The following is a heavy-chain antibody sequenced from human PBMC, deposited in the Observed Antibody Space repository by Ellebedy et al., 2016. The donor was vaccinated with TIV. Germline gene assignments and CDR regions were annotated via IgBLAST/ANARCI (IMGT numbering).Heavy chain of an antibody. CDR3: ARHHPGMVATDFDY. CDR2: IDPSDSYT. CDR1: GYSFTSYW. D-gene: IGHD5-12*01. V-gene: IGHV5-10-1*01. Sequence: GESLKISXKGSGYSFTSYWISWVRQMPGKGLEWMGRIDPSDSYTNYSPSFQGHVTISADKSISTAYLQWSSLKASDTAMYYCARHHPGMVATDFDYWGQGTLVTVSS. J-gene: IGHJ4*02.